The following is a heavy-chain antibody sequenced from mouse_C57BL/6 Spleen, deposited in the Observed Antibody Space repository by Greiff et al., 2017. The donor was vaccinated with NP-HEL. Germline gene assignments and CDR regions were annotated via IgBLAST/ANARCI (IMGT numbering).Heavy chain of an antibody. Sequence: QVQLQQSGAELVKPGASVKISCKASGYAFSSYWMNWVKQRPGKGLEWIGQIYPGDGDTNYNGKFKGKATLTADKSSSTAYMQLSSLTSEDSAVYFCARGGSSYFYAMDYWGQGTSVTVSS. CDR1: GYAFSSYW. CDR2: IYPGDGDT. V-gene: IGHV1-80*01. D-gene: IGHD1-1*01. J-gene: IGHJ4*01. CDR3: ARGGSSYFYAMDY.